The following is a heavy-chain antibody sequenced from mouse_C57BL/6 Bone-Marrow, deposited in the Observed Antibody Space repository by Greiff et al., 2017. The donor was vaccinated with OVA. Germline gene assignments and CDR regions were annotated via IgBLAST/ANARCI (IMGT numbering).Heavy chain of an antibody. CDR1: GYTFTDYY. Sequence: VQLQQSGPELVKPGASVKISCKASGYTFTDYYMNWVKQSHGKSLEWIGDINPNNGGTSYNQKFKGQATLTVDKSSSTAYMQLSSLTSEDSAVYYCAITSDSKGDAMDYWGQGTSVTVSS. V-gene: IGHV1-26*01. D-gene: IGHD2-5*01. J-gene: IGHJ4*01. CDR2: INPNNGGT. CDR3: AITSDSKGDAMDY.